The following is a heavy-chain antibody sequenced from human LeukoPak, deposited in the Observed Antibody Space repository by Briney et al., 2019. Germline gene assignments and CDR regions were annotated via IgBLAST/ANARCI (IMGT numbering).Heavy chain of an antibody. J-gene: IGHJ4*02. CDR3: ARAPTLDPLDY. V-gene: IGHV1-2*02. Sequence: ASVKVSCKASGNTFTGYYMHWVRQAPGQGLEWMGWINPNSGGTNYAQKFQGRVTMTRDTSIGTAYMELSRLRSDDTAVYYCARAPTLDPLDYWGQGTLVTVSS. CDR1: GNTFTGYY. CDR2: INPNSGGT.